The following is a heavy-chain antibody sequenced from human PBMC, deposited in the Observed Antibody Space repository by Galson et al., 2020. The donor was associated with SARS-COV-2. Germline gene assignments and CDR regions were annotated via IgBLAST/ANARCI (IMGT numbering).Heavy chain of an antibody. D-gene: IGHD5-12*01. CDR1: GFTFSNYE. Sequence: GESLKISCAASGFTFSNYEMNWVRQAPGKGLEWVSYMTSSGSTIYYADSVKGRFTISRDNAKNSLYLQMNSLRANDTAVYYCARDTPIMATIGPYYFDSWGQGTLVTVSS. J-gene: IGHJ4*02. CDR2: MTSSGSTI. V-gene: IGHV3-48*03. CDR3: ARDTPIMATIGPYYFDS.